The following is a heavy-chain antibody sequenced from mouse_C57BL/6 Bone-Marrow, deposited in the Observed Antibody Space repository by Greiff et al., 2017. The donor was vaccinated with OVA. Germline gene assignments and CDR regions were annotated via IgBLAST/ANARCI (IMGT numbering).Heavy chain of an antibody. D-gene: IGHD2-10*02. CDR3: ARWYGKVDY. Sequence: QVQLKQPGAELVMPGASVKLSCKASGYTFTSYWMHWVKQRPGQGLEWIGEIDPSDSYTNYNQKFKGKSTLTVDKSSSTAYMQLSSLTSEYSAVYYCARWYGKVDYWGQGTTLTVSS. J-gene: IGHJ2*01. V-gene: IGHV1-69*01. CDR2: IDPSDSYT. CDR1: GYTFTSYW.